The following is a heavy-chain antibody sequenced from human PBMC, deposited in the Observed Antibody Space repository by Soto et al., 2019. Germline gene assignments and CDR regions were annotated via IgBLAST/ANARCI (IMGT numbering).Heavy chain of an antibody. V-gene: IGHV1-18*01. J-gene: IGHJ6*02. CDR3: ARGGYYDNVWGKLSHYGLDV. Sequence: EASVKVSCKASGYTFIRYGITWVRQAPGQRLEWMGWISPYNDQTIYAQKLQGRVTMTADTSTRTVYMQLRSLKSDDTAVYYCARGGYYDNVWGKLSHYGLDVWGQGTAVTVSS. CDR2: ISPYNDQT. CDR1: GYTFIRYG. D-gene: IGHD3-16*01.